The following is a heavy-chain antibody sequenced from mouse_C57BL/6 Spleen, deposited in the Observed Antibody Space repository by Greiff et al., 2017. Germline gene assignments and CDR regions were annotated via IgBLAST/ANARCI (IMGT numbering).Heavy chain of an antibody. V-gene: IGHV6-6*01. D-gene: IGHD4-1*01. Sequence: GGSMKLSCAASGFTFSDAWMDWVRQSPEKGLEWVAEIRNKANNHATYYAESVKGRFTISRDDSKSSVYLQMNSLRAEDTGIYYCTSELTGTLWYFDVWGTGTTVTVSS. CDR1: GFTFSDAW. J-gene: IGHJ1*03. CDR3: TSELTGTLWYFDV. CDR2: IRNKANNHAT.